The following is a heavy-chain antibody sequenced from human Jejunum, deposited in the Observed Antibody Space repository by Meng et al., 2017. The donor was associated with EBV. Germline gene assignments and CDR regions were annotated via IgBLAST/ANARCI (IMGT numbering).Heavy chain of an antibody. D-gene: IGHD2/OR15-2a*01. CDR1: GGSFNGYY. V-gene: IGHV4-34*02. Sequence: KRWGVGILKPSEALALPAGVHGGSFNGYYWTWIRQSPGKSLEWIGEINHSGTTNYNPSLRSRVIISVDTSKKQFSLTLTSVTAADTAVYYCARGVYGPTTRGREYFIHWGRGTLVTVSS. J-gene: IGHJ1*01. CDR3: ARGVYGPTTRGREYFIH. CDR2: INHSGTT.